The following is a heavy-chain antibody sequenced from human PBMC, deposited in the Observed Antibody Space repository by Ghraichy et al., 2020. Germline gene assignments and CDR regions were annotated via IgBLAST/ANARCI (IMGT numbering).Heavy chain of an antibody. V-gene: IGHV4-59*08. CDR2: IYYSGST. D-gene: IGHD6-13*01. CDR1: GGSISSYY. J-gene: IGHJ3*02. CDR3: ARQVQGSSWYLSGAFDI. Sequence: SETLSLTCTVSGGSISSYYWSWIRQPPGKGLELIGYIYYSGSTNYNPSLKSRVTISVDTSKNQFSLKLSSVTAADTAVYYCARQVQGSSWYLSGAFDIWGQVTMVTVSS.